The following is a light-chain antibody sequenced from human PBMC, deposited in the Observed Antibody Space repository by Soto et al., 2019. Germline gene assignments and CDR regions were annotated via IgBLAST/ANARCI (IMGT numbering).Light chain of an antibody. J-gene: IGKJ1*01. CDR1: QGISSY. CDR2: AAS. CDR3: QQLNSLWT. Sequence: DIQLTQSPSFLSASVGDRVTITCRASQGISSYLAWYQQKPGKAPKLLIYAASTLQSGVPSRFSGSGSGIEFTLTISSLQPEDFATYYCQQLNSLWTFGQGTKV. V-gene: IGKV1-9*01.